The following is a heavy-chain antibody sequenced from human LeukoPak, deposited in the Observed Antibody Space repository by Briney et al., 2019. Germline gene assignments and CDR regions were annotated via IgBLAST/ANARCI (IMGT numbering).Heavy chain of an antibody. CDR2: INSNGGST. D-gene: IGHD5-12*01. Sequence: GGSLRLSCAASGFTFSTSAMHWVRQAPEKGLEYVSAINSNGGSTYYANSVKGRFTISRDNSKNTLYLQMGSLRAEDMAVYYCARSGAPRGFSNYALGYWGLGTLVTVSS. CDR3: ARSGAPRGFSNYALGY. V-gene: IGHV3-64*01. J-gene: IGHJ4*02. CDR1: GFTFSTSA.